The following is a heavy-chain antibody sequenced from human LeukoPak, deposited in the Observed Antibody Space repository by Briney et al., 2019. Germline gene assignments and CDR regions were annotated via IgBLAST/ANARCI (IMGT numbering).Heavy chain of an antibody. D-gene: IGHD6-13*01. CDR1: GESISGFY. V-gene: IGHV4-59*01. CDR3: ARGWYYFDY. CDR2: IYYSGST. Sequence: PSETLSLTCTVSGESISGFYWTWIRQPPGKGLEWIGYIYYSGSTNYNPSLKSRVTISVDTSKNQFSLKLSSVTAADTAVYYCARGWYYFDYWGQGTLVTVSS. J-gene: IGHJ4*02.